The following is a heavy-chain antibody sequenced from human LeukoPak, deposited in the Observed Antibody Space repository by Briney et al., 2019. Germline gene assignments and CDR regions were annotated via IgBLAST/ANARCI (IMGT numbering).Heavy chain of an antibody. V-gene: IGHV6-1*01. J-gene: IGHJ6*02. D-gene: IGHD6-13*01. CDR2: TYYGSKWYN. CDR1: GDSVSSNSAA. Sequence: SQTLSLTCAISGDSVSSNSAAWNWIRQSPSRGLEWLGRTYYGSKWYNDYAVSVKSRITINPDTSKNQFSLQLNSVTPEDTAVYYCARDPGIAAAGTGYYYYYYGMDVWGQGTTVTVSS. CDR3: ARDPGIAAAGTGYYYYYYGMDV.